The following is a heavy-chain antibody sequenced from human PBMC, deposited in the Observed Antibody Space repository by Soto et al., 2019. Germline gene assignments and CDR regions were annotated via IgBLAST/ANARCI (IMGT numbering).Heavy chain of an antibody. Sequence: QITLKESGPTLVKPTQTLTLTCTFSGFSLRTSGVGVGWIRQPPGQALEWLALNLWDDEKRYSPLLKSRLTITKDAPKNQVVLTMTNMDPVDTATYYCVHRLSTYGLHSWGQGILVTVSS. V-gene: IGHV2-5*02. CDR2: NLWDDEK. D-gene: IGHD3-10*01. CDR3: VHRLSTYGLHS. CDR1: GFSLRTSGVG. J-gene: IGHJ4*02.